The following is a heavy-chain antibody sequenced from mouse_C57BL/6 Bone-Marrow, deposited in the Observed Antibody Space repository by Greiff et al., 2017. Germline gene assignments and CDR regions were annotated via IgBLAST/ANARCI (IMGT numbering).Heavy chain of an antibody. CDR3: AKDYDYYVNV. Sequence: EVQLQQSGPGLVKPSQSLSLTCSVTGYSITSGYYWNWIRQFPGNKLEWMGYISYDGSNDYNPSLKNRISITRDTSKNQFFLKLNSVTTEDTATYYCAKDYDYYVNVWGTGTTVTVSS. J-gene: IGHJ1*03. CDR2: ISYDGSN. V-gene: IGHV3-6*01. D-gene: IGHD2-4*01. CDR1: GYSITSGYY.